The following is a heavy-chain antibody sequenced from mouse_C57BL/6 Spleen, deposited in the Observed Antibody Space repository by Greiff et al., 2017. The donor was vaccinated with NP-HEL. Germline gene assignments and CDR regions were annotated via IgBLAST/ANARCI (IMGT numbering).Heavy chain of an antibody. CDR2: IWGDGST. Sequence: VQGVESGPGLVAPSQSLSITCTVSGFSLTSYGVSWVRQPPGKGLEWLGVIWGDGSTTYHSARISRLSISKDNSKNQVFLKLNSLHTDDTATDYCAKHDYDGVYFDYWGQGTTLTVSS. CDR3: AKHDYDGVYFDY. D-gene: IGHD2-4*01. CDR1: GFSLTSYG. J-gene: IGHJ2*01. V-gene: IGHV2-3*01.